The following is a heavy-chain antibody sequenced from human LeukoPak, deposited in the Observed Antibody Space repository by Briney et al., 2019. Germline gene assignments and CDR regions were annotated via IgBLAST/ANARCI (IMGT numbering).Heavy chain of an antibody. CDR1: GDSMSSGGYL. CDR2: IFYNGGS. D-gene: IGHD2-2*01. Sequence: ASETLSLTCSVSGDSMSSGGYLWTWMRQHPGKGLEWIGYIFYNGGSYYSPSLQSRLTISVDTSQKQFSLKMSSVTAADTAVYYCVRLTCSGSSRSGGGAFDVWRQGTVVTVSS. J-gene: IGHJ3*01. CDR3: VRLTCSGSSRSGGGAFDV. V-gene: IGHV4-31*03.